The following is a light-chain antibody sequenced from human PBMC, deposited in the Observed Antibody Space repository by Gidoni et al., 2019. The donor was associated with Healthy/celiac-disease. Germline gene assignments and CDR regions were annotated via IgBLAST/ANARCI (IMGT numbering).Light chain of an antibody. V-gene: IGLV2-14*01. CDR1: SSDVGGYNY. J-gene: IGLJ2*01. Sequence: QTALTQPASVSVSPGQSITISCTGTSSDVGGYNYVSWYQQHPCKAPKLMIYDVSNRPSGVSNRFSGSQSGNTAALTLSGLQYEDEADYYCSSYTSSSTPVVFGGGTKLTVL. CDR3: SSYTSSSTPVV. CDR2: DVS.